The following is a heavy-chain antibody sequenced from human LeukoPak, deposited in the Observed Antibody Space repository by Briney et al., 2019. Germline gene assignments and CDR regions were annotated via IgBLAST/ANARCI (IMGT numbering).Heavy chain of an antibody. Sequence: GASVKVSCKASGYTFTSYYMHWVRQATGQGLEWMGWMNPNSGNTGYAQKFQGRVTITRNTSISTAYMELSSLRSEDTAVYYCARGRGAAMVRGVVDFDYWGQGTLVTVSS. V-gene: IGHV1-8*03. J-gene: IGHJ4*02. D-gene: IGHD3-10*01. CDR3: ARGRGAAMVRGVVDFDY. CDR1: GYTFTSYY. CDR2: MNPNSGNT.